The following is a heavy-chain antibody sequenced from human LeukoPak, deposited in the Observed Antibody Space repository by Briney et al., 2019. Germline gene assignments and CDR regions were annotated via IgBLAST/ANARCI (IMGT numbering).Heavy chain of an antibody. D-gene: IGHD2-15*01. CDR3: ARDCSGGSCYGAFDI. V-gene: IGHV4-30-4*08. J-gene: IGHJ3*02. Sequence: KPSETLSLTCTVSGGSIRSSYYYRGWIRQPPGKGLEWIGYIYDSGSTYYNPSLKSRITISVDTSENRFSLKLSSVTATDTAVYYCARDCSGGSCYGAFDIWGQGTMVTVSS. CDR2: IYDSGST. CDR1: GGSIRSSYYY.